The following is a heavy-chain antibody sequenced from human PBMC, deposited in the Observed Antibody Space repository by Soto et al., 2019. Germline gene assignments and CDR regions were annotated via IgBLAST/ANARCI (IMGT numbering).Heavy chain of an antibody. D-gene: IGHD3-22*01. CDR3: ASADYYDSSGYPPFDI. CDR1: DHSISSGDYY. V-gene: IGHV4-30-4*02. CDR2: IYYSGST. Sequence: SDTLSLTCTVSDHSISSGDYYWSWIRQPPGKGVEWIGYIYYSGSTYYNPSLKSRVTISVDTSKNQFSLKLSSVTAADTAVYYCASADYYDSSGYPPFDIWGQGTMVTVSS. J-gene: IGHJ3*02.